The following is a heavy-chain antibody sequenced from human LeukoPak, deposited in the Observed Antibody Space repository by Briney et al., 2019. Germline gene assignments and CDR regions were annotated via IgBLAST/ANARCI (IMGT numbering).Heavy chain of an antibody. Sequence: GGSLRLSCTASGFAFSSYAMSWVRQGPGKGLEWVAVAYADGDRKFYVDSVKGRFTVSRDNSKNTFYLQMNSLRAEDTAIYYCATGGYMHYDHWGQGTLVTVSS. V-gene: IGHV3-23*03. D-gene: IGHD3-22*01. CDR1: GFAFSSYA. CDR3: ATGGYMHYDH. CDR2: AYADGDRK. J-gene: IGHJ4*02.